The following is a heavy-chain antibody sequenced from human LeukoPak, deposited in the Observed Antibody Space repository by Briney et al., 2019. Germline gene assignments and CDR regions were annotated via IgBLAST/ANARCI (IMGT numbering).Heavy chain of an antibody. J-gene: IGHJ6*02. CDR1: GFTFSSYS. V-gene: IGHV3-48*02. Sequence: PGGSLRLSCVASGFTFSSYSMNWDRQAPGKGLEWVSYISSGSSTTYYVDSVKGRFTISRDNAKNSLYLQMNSLRDEDTAVYYCAGARTYYYAMDVWGQGTTVTVSS. CDR3: AGARTYYYAMDV. CDR2: ISSGSSTT.